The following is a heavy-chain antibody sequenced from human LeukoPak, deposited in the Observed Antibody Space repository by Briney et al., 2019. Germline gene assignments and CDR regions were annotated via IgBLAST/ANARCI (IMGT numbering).Heavy chain of an antibody. CDR2: ISGSGGST. CDR3: ANNGGIYDYVWGSYRYYFDY. Sequence: AGGSLRLSCAASGFTFSSYAMSWVRQAPGKGREWVSAISGSGGSTYYADSVKGRFTISRDNSKNTLYLQMNSLRAEDTAVYYCANNGGIYDYVWGSYRYYFDYWGQGTLVTVSS. J-gene: IGHJ4*02. D-gene: IGHD3-16*02. CDR1: GFTFSSYA. V-gene: IGHV3-23*01.